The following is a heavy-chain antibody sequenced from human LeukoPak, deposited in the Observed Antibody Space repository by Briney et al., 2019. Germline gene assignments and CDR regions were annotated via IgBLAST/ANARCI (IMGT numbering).Heavy chain of an antibody. D-gene: IGHD3-22*01. J-gene: IGHJ3*02. Sequence: GRSLRPSCAASGFTFSSYGMHWVRQATGKGLEWVAVISYDGSNKYYADSVKGRFTISRDNSKNTLYLQMNSLRAEDTAVYYCASWSYYDSSGYTRAFDIWGQGTMVTVSS. V-gene: IGHV3-30*03. CDR2: ISYDGSNK. CDR1: GFTFSSYG. CDR3: ASWSYYDSSGYTRAFDI.